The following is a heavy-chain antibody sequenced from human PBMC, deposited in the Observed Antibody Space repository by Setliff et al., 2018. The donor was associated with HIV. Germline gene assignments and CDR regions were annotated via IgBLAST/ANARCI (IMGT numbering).Heavy chain of an antibody. V-gene: IGHV4-34*01. D-gene: IGHD6-19*01. CDR1: GRSLSGYY. CDR3: ARGPRGIAVAGDAFDI. Sequence: SETLSLTCAVYGRSLSGYYWSWIRQPPGKGLEWIGEINQSGSTNYNPSLKSRVTISVDTSKNQFSLKLSSVTAADTAVYYCARGPRGIAVAGDAFDIWGQGTMVTVSS. J-gene: IGHJ3*02. CDR2: INQSGST.